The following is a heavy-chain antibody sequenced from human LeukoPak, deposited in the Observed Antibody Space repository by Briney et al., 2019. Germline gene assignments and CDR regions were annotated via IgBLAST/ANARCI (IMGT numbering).Heavy chain of an antibody. CDR1: GFTFSTYA. D-gene: IGHD3-3*01. J-gene: IGHJ4*02. V-gene: IGHV3-21*01. CDR2: ISSSSSYI. Sequence: GGSLRLSCAASGFTFSTYAMSWVRQAPGQGLEWVSSISSSSSYIYYADSVKGRFTISRDNAKNLLYLQMNSLRAEDTAVYYCARGGVRFLEWLLAAYWGQGTLVTVSS. CDR3: ARGGVRFLEWLLAAY.